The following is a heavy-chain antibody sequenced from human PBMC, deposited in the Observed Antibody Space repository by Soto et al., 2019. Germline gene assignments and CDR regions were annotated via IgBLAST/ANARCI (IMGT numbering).Heavy chain of an antibody. V-gene: IGHV4-4*02. D-gene: IGHD3-22*01. CDR1: GGSISSSNW. CDR3: ARTNRGAFDDSSGYYPPTYYGMDV. J-gene: IGHJ6*01. Sequence: TLSLTCAVSGGSISSSNWWSWVRQPPGKVLEWIGEIYHSGSTNYNPSLKSRVTISVDKSKNQFSLKLSSVTAADTAVYYCARTNRGAFDDSSGYYPPTYYGMDVWGQGTTVTVSS. CDR2: IYHSGST.